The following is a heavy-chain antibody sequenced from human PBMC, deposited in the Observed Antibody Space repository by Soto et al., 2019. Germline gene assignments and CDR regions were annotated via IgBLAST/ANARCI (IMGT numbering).Heavy chain of an antibody. D-gene: IGHD6-25*01. J-gene: IGHJ4*02. V-gene: IGHV3-48*03. CDR1: GFTFSNYE. CDR3: ARAKRQRLAPYFDY. Sequence: EVQLVESGGGLVQPGGSLRLSCAASGFTFSNYEMNWVRQAPGKGLEWVSYISTGDKTRHYADSVKGRFTISRDDAKNSLSLQMNSLRAEDTAVYYCARAKRQRLAPYFDYWGQGSLVTVSS. CDR2: ISTGDKTR.